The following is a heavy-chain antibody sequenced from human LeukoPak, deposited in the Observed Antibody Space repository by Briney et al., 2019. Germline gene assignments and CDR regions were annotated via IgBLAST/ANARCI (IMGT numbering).Heavy chain of an antibody. CDR2: IWYDGSNK. J-gene: IGHJ6*02. CDR3: ARDYSLRYFDWLTPSSGYGMDV. CDR1: GFTFSSYG. Sequence: PGGSLRLSCAASGFTFSSYGMHWVRQASGKGLEWVAVIWYDGSNKYYADSVKGRFTISRDNSKNTLYLQMNSLRDEDTAVYYCARDYSLRYFDWLTPSSGYGMDVWGQGTTVTVSS. V-gene: IGHV3-33*01. D-gene: IGHD3-9*01.